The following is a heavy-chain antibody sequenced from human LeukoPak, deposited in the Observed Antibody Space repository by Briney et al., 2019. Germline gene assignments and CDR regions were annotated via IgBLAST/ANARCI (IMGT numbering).Heavy chain of an antibody. J-gene: IGHJ4*02. Sequence: PSETLSLTCTASGGSISSSGYYWSWIRQPPGKGLEWIGEINHSGSTNYNPSLKSRVTISVDTSKNQFSLKLSSVTAADTAVYYCARVVREYQLLRMGPLYYFDYWGQGTLVTVSS. V-gene: IGHV4-39*07. CDR1: GGSISSSGYY. CDR2: INHSGST. D-gene: IGHD2-2*01. CDR3: ARVVREYQLLRMGPLYYFDY.